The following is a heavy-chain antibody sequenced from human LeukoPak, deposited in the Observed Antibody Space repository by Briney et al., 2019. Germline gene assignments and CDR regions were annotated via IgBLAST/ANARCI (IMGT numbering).Heavy chain of an antibody. CDR3: ARDHRPEIQYYYMDV. Sequence: PGGSLRLSCAASAVSLSNYGMHWVRQAPGKGLEWVAALLYDGNTKHYADSVKGRFTISRDISKNTFYLQMNSLTAEDTAVYYCARDHRPEIQYYYMDVWGKGTTVAVSS. V-gene: IGHV3-33*01. D-gene: IGHD1-14*01. J-gene: IGHJ6*03. CDR1: AVSLSNYG. CDR2: LLYDGNTK.